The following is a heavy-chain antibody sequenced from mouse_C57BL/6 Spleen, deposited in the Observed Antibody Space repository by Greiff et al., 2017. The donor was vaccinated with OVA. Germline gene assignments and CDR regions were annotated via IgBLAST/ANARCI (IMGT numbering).Heavy chain of an antibody. CDR1: GFTFSSYG. J-gene: IGHJ3*01. CDR3: ARHSDSSGSWFAY. D-gene: IGHD3-2*02. CDR2: ISSGGSYT. Sequence: EVKLVESGGDLVKPGGSLKLSCAASGFTFSSYGMSWVRQTPDKRLEWVATISSGGSYTYYPDSVKGRFTISRDNAKNTLYLQMSSLKSEDTAMYYGARHSDSSGSWFAYWGQGTLVTVSA. V-gene: IGHV5-6*02.